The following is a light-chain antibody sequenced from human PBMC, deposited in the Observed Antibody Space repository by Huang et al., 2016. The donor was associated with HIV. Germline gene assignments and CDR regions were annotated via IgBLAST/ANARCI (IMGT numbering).Light chain of an antibody. CDR1: QSVSSN. CDR2: GAS. V-gene: IGKV3-15*01. CDR3: QQYNNWPPLIT. Sequence: EIVMTQSPATLSVSPGERATLSCRASQSVSSNLAWYQQKPGQAPRLLIYGASTRATGIPASVSGSGSGTEFTLTISSLQSEDFAVYYCQQYNNWPPLITFGQGTRLEIK. J-gene: IGKJ5*01.